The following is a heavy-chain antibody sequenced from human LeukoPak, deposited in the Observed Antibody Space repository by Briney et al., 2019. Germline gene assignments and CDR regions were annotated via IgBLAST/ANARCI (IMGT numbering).Heavy chain of an antibody. CDR3: ARDDSSGWGAYYFDY. D-gene: IGHD6-25*01. CDR1: GFTFSSYA. CDR2: INHSGST. Sequence: GSLRLSCAASGFTFSSYAVSWIRQPPGKGLEWIGEINHSGSTNYNPSLKSRVTISVDTSKNQFSLKLSSVTAADTAVYYCARDDSSGWGAYYFDYWGQGTLVTVSS. V-gene: IGHV4-34*01. J-gene: IGHJ4*02.